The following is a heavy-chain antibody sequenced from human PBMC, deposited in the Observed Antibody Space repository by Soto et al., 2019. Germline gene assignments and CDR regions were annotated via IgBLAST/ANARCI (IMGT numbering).Heavy chain of an antibody. CDR1: GGSISSSSYY. D-gene: IGHD2-21*01. Sequence: QLQLQESGPGLVKPSETLSLTCTVSGGSISSSSYYLGWIRQPPGKGLEWIGSIYYSGSTYYNPSLKSRVTISVDTSKNQFSLKLSSVTAADTAVYYCARWGRWWGFGYWGQGTLVTVSS. CDR2: IYYSGST. J-gene: IGHJ4*02. CDR3: ARWGRWWGFGY. V-gene: IGHV4-39*01.